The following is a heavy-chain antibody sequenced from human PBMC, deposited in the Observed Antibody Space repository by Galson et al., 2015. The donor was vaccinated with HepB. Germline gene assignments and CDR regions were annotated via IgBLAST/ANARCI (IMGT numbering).Heavy chain of an antibody. V-gene: IGHV3-48*01. J-gene: IGHJ4*02. CDR3: ASRQLGRGYYFDY. CDR2: ISSSSSTI. Sequence: SLRLSCAASGFTFSSYSMNWVRQAPGKGLEWVSYISSSSSTIYYADSVKGRFTISRDNAKNSLYLQMNSLRAEDTAVYYCASRQLGRGYYFDYWGQGTLVTVSS. CDR1: GFTFSSYS. D-gene: IGHD6-13*01.